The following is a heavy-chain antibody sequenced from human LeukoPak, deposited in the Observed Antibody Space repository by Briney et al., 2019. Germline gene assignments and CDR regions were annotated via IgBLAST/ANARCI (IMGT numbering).Heavy chain of an antibody. J-gene: IGHJ4*02. V-gene: IGHV3-74*01. Sequence: GGSLRLSCAASGFTFSSYWMHWVRQAPGKGLVWVSRINSDGSSTSYADCVKGRFTISRDNAKNTLYLQMNSLRAEDTAVYYCVPGRDGNNRGGMRYWGQGTLVTVSS. CDR1: GFTFSSYW. D-gene: IGHD5-24*01. CDR3: VPGRDGNNRGGMRY. CDR2: INSDGSST.